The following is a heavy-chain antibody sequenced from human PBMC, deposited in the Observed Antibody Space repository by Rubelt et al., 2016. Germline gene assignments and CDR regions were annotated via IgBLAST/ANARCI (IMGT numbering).Heavy chain of an antibody. CDR3: AKEGLYYYDSSGYYYSNYFDY. Sequence: GFTFSSYGMHWVRQAPGKGLEWGAVISYDGSNKYYADSVKGRFTISRDNSKNTLYLQMNSLRAEETAVYYCAKEGLYYYDSSGYYYSNYFDYWGQGTLVTVSS. D-gene: IGHD3-22*01. J-gene: IGHJ4*02. CDR2: ISYDGSNK. V-gene: IGHV3-30*18. CDR1: GFTFSSYG.